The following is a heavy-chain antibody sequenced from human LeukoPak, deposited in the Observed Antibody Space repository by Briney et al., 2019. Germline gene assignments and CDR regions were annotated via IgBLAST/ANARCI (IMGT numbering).Heavy chain of an antibody. CDR3: AVNNYCYGMDV. J-gene: IGHJ6*02. V-gene: IGHV3-21*01. CDR1: GFTFSSHS. CDR2: ISSTSTYI. Sequence: GGSLRLSCAASGFTFSSHSMNWVRQAPGKGLEWVSSISSTSTYIYTADSLRGRFTISRDNAKNSLYLQINSLRAEDTAVYYCAVNNYCYGMDVWGQGTTVTVSS.